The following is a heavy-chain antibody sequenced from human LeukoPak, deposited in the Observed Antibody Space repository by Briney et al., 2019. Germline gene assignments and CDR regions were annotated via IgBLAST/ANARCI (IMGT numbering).Heavy chain of an antibody. J-gene: IGHJ4*02. V-gene: IGHV4-39*01. D-gene: IGHD6-19*01. CDR3: GRRTGFDSGHYFDY. Sequence: SETLSLTCTVSGGSISRNSYYWGWIRQPPGKGLEWIGSIYYSGSTYYYPSLKSRVTISIDTSKNQFSLKLSSVTAADTAVYYCGRRTGFDSGHYFDYWGQGILVTVSS. CDR1: GGSISRNSYY. CDR2: IYYSGST.